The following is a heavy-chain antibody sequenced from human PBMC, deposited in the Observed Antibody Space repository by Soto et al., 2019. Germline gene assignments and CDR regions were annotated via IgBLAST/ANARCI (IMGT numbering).Heavy chain of an antibody. CDR1: RFTFSSYS. CDR3: ARVVAPTVNYYMDV. D-gene: IGHD2-15*01. Sequence: EVQLVESGGGLVQPGGSLRLSCAASRFTFSSYSMNWVRQAPGKGLEWVSYISSSSSTIYYADSVKGRFTISRDDAKNSLYLQMNSLRAEDTAVYYCARVVAPTVNYYMDVWGKGTTVTVSS. J-gene: IGHJ6*03. CDR2: ISSSSSTI. V-gene: IGHV3-48*01.